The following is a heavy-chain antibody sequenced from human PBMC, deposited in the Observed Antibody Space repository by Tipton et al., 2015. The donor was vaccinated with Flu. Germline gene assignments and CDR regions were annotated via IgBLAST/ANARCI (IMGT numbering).Heavy chain of an antibody. D-gene: IGHD2-2*01. J-gene: IGHJ2*01. CDR1: GFTFNNYA. CDR2: IKQDGSEK. Sequence: SLRLSCAASGFTFNNYAMNWVRQAPGKGLEWVANIKQDGSEKYYVDSVKGRFTISRDNAKNSLYLQMNSLRAEDTAVYYCVKMPNFDFWGRGTLVTVSS. CDR3: VKMPNFDF. V-gene: IGHV3-7*01.